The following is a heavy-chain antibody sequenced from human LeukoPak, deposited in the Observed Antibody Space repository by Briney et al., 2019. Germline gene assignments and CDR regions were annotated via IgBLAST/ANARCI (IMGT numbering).Heavy chain of an antibody. Sequence: PPGGSLSLSCAASGFTFSTYNMNWVRQAPGKGLECVSYVASSGTTIYYADSVKGRFTISRDNAKNSLYLQMNSLRAEDTAVYYCARGPLRFLEWLLYDYYYGMDVWGQGTTVTVSS. V-gene: IGHV3-48*04. CDR2: VASSGTTI. D-gene: IGHD3-3*01. J-gene: IGHJ6*02. CDR1: GFTFSTYN. CDR3: ARGPLRFLEWLLYDYYYGMDV.